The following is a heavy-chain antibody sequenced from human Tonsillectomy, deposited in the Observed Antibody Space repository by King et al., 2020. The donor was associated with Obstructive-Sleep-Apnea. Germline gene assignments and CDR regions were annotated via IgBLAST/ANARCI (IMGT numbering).Heavy chain of an antibody. V-gene: IGHV4-30-4*01. D-gene: IGHD2-2*01. CDR2: IYYSGST. CDR1: GGSISSGDYY. Sequence: QLQESGPGLVKPSQTLSLTCTVSGGSISSGDYYWSWIRQPPGKGLEWIGYIYYSGSTYYNPSLKSRVTISVDTSKNQFSLKLSSVTAADTAVYYCAARIVVVPAAIRTNIDYWGQGTLVTVSS. CDR3: AARIVVVPAAIRTNIDY. J-gene: IGHJ4*02.